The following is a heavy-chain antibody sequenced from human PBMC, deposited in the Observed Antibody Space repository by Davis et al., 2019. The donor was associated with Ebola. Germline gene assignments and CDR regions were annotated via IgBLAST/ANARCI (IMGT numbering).Heavy chain of an antibody. CDR2: ISGSGGST. Sequence: GSLRLSCAASGFTFSSYAMSWVRQAPGKGLEWVSVISGSGGSTYYADSVKGRFTTSRDNSQNTLYLQMDSLRPEDTAIYYCANFPTHRIVGSIGYFQYWGQGTLVTVSS. J-gene: IGHJ1*01. D-gene: IGHD1-26*01. CDR1: GFTFSSYA. CDR3: ANFPTHRIVGSIGYFQY. V-gene: IGHV3-23*01.